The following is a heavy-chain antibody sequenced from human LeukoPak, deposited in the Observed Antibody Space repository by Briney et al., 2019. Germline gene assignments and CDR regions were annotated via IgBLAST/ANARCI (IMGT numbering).Heavy chain of an antibody. J-gene: IGHJ4*02. Sequence: PSETLSLTCAVSCVSINYYFRCWVRAPPRKGVEWIGYIYYSGSTNYNPSLKSRVTISVDTSKNQFSLKLSSVTAADTAVYYCARGATSLSYFDSRGQGTLVTVSS. CDR2: IYYSGST. CDR3: ARGATSLSYFDS. CDR1: CVSINYYF. V-gene: IGHV4-59*01. D-gene: IGHD2/OR15-2a*01.